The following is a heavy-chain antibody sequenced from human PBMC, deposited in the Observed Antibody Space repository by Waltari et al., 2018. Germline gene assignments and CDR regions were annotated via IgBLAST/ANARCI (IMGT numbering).Heavy chain of an antibody. CDR3: ARALGTVTDLYYYYGMDV. CDR1: GYTFTSYY. D-gene: IGHD4-4*01. CDR2: INPRWGST. V-gene: IGHV1-46*01. J-gene: IGHJ6*02. Sequence: QVQLVQSGAEVKKPGASVKVSCKASGYTFTSYYMHWVRQAPGQGLEWMGIINPRWGSTSYAQKFQGRVTITADESTSTAYMELSSLRSEDTAVYYCARALGTVTDLYYYYGMDVWGQGTTVTVSS.